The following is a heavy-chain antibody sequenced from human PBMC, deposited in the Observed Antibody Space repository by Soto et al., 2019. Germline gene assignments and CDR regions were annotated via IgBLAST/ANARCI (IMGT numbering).Heavy chain of an antibody. CDR1: GFTFSSYA. CDR3: ARDGPPDYGDYVEYFDY. Sequence: LRLSCAASGFTFSSYAMSWVRQTPRKGLEWVSSISDSGHATYYADSAKGRFTISRDNSKNTLYLQMNSLRAEDTAVYYCARDGPPDYGDYVEYFDYWGQGTLVTVSS. J-gene: IGHJ4*02. CDR2: ISDSGHAT. D-gene: IGHD4-17*01. V-gene: IGHV3-23*01.